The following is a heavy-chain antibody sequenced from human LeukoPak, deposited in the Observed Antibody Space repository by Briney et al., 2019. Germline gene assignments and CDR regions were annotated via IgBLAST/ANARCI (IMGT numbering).Heavy chain of an antibody. CDR3: ARDRYSSGWYAN. D-gene: IGHD6-19*01. CDR2: IYYSGST. J-gene: IGHJ4*02. Sequence: PSETLSLTCTVSGGSISSYYWSWIRQPPGKGLEWIGYIYYSGSTNYNPSLKSRVTISVDTSKNQFSLKLSSVTAADTAVYYCARDRYSSGWYANWGQGTLVTVSS. CDR1: GGSISSYY. V-gene: IGHV4-59*01.